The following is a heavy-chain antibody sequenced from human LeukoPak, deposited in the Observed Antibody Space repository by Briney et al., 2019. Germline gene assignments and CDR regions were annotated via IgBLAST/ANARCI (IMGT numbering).Heavy chain of an antibody. CDR1: GFIFRSYS. V-gene: IGHV3-21*01. CDR2: ISSSSSYI. D-gene: IGHD3-9*01. Sequence: GGSLRLSCAASGFIFRSYSMNWVRQAPGKGLEWVSSISSSSSYIFYADSVKGRFTISRDNAKNSLYLQMSSLRAEDTAVYYCARFLKTGYWAQYYYFDLWGRGTLVTVSS. J-gene: IGHJ2*01. CDR3: ARFLKTGYWAQYYYFDL.